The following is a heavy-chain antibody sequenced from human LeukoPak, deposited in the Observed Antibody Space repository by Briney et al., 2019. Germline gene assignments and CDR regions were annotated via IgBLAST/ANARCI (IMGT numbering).Heavy chain of an antibody. D-gene: IGHD2-2*01. J-gene: IGHJ4*02. Sequence: ISSSSSYIYYADSVKGRFTISRDNAKNSLYLQMNSLRAEDTAVYYCARDGICSSTSCYFSRWGQGTLVTVSS. V-gene: IGHV3-21*01. CDR2: ISSSSSYI. CDR3: ARDGICSSTSCYFSR.